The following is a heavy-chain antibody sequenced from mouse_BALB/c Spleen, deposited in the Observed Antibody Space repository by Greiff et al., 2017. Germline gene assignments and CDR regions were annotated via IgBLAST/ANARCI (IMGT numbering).Heavy chain of an antibody. J-gene: IGHJ4*01. CDR3: ARGDGYDVDAMDY. Sequence: VQLKESGGDLVKPGGSLKLSCAASGFTFSSYGMSWVRQTPDKRLEWVATISSGGSYTYYPDSVKGRFTISRDNAKNTLYLQMSSLKSEDTAMYYCARGDGYDVDAMDYWGQGTSVTVSS. CDR1: GFTFSSYG. V-gene: IGHV5-6*01. CDR2: ISSGGSYT. D-gene: IGHD2-2*01.